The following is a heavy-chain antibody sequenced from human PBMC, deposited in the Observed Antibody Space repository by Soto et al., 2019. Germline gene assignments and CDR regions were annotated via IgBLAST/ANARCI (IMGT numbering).Heavy chain of an antibody. V-gene: IGHV4-39*01. Sequence: QLQLQESGPGLVKPSETLSLTCTVSGGSISSSSYYWGWIRQPPGKGLEWIGSIYYSGSTYYNPSLKSRVTISVDTSKNQFSLKLSSVTAADTAVYYCARLAILEWLSRYFDLWGRGTLVTVSS. J-gene: IGHJ2*01. CDR3: ARLAILEWLSRYFDL. CDR1: GGSISSSSYY. CDR2: IYYSGST. D-gene: IGHD3-3*01.